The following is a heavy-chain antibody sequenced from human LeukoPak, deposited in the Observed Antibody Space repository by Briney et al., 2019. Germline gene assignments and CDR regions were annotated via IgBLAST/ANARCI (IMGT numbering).Heavy chain of an antibody. CDR3: ARGGTRRLFDY. CDR1: GGSISSYY. V-gene: IGHV4-59*01. CDR2: IYDSGST. D-gene: IGHD2-8*01. Sequence: SETLSLTCTVSGGSISSYYWSWIRQPPGKGLEWIGYIYDSGSTNYNPSLKSRVTISVDTSKNQFSLKLSSVTAADTAVYYCARGGTRRLFDYWGQGTLVTVFS. J-gene: IGHJ4*02.